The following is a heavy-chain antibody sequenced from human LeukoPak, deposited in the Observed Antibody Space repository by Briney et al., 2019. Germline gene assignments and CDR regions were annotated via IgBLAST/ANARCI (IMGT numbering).Heavy chain of an antibody. CDR3: ARTPRKYCSSTTCYPDY. Sequence: PGGSLRLSCAASGFTFSSYAVSWVRLAPGKGLEWVSTISGSGDTTYYADSVRGRFTISRDNSKNTLYLQMDSLRAENTAIYYCARTPRKYCSSTTCYPDYWGQGTLVTVSS. V-gene: IGHV3-23*01. CDR2: ISGSGDTT. CDR1: GFTFSSYA. J-gene: IGHJ4*02. D-gene: IGHD2-2*01.